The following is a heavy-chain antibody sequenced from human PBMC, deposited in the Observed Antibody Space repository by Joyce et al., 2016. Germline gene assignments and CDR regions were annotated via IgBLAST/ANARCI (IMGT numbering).Heavy chain of an antibody. CDR3: ARRPYNVHTPLGSDWYFDL. V-gene: IGHV4-38-2*01. Sequence: QVQLQESGPGLVKPSETLSLTCGVSGLSFDLHSFWGWIRQPPGKGLEWIGNVYPQGITNYRPSLKSRDTISMDTSKNQFSLNLKSVTAAETAVYFCARRPYNVHTPLGSDWYFDLWGRGTLVTVSS. J-gene: IGHJ2*01. D-gene: IGHD5-18*01. CDR1: GLSFDLHSF. CDR2: VYPQGIT.